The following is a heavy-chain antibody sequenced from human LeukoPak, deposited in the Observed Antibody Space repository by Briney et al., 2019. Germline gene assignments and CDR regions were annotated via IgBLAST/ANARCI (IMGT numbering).Heavy chain of an antibody. CDR2: ISHRGRT. D-gene: IGHD4-17*01. V-gene: IGHV4-34*01. CDR1: GGSLSDYY. Sequence: SETLSLTCAVYGGSLSDYYWSWIRQSPGKGLEWIGEISHRGRTYYNLSLKSRVTISVDTSKNRFSLKLSSVTAADTAVYYCARAGYGDCFDYWGQGTLVTVSS. J-gene: IGHJ4*02. CDR3: ARAGYGDCFDY.